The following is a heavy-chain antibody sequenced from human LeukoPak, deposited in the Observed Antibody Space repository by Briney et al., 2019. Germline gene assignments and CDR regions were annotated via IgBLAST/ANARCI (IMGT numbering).Heavy chain of an antibody. CDR1: GFTFSSYR. D-gene: IGHD3-10*02. CDR2: INSDGSST. CDR3: ARGMFYYYYYMDV. J-gene: IGHJ6*03. V-gene: IGHV3-74*01. Sequence: GGSLRLSCAASGFTFSSYRMHWVRQAPGKGLVWVSRINSDGSSTSYADSVKGRFTISRDNAKNTLYLQMNSLRAEDTAVYYCARGMFYYYYYMDVWGKGTTVTISS.